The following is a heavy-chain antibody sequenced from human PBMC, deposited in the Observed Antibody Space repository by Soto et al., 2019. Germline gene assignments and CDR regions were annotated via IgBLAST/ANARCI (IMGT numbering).Heavy chain of an antibody. D-gene: IGHD1-1*01. CDR3: ARDCLSVKLERLDAFDI. CDR2: TYYRSKWYN. CDR1: GDSVSSNSAA. J-gene: IGHJ3*02. V-gene: IGHV6-1*01. Sequence: PSQTLSLTCAISGDSVSSNSAAWNWIRQSPSRGLEWLGRTYYRSKWYNDYAVSVKSRITINPDTSKNQFSLQLNSVTPEDTAVYYCARDCLSVKLERLDAFDIWGQGTMVTVSS.